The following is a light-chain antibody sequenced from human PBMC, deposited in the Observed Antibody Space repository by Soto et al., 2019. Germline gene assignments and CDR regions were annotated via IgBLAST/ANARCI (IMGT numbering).Light chain of an antibody. CDR2: KAS. J-gene: IGKJ5*01. CDR1: QSISSC. Sequence: DIQMTQSPSSLSASVGDRVTITCRASQSISSCLDWYQQKPGKAPKLLIYKASSLESGVPSRFSGSGSGTDFTLTISSLQPDDFATYYCQQYNSYSLTFGQGTRLEIK. V-gene: IGKV1-5*03. CDR3: QQYNSYSLT.